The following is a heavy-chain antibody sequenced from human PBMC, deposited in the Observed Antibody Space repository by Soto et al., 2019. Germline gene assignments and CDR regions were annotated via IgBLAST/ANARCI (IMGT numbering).Heavy chain of an antibody. V-gene: IGHV1-3*01. Sequence: GASVKVSCKASGYTFTSYAMHWVRQAPGQRLEWMGWINAGNGNTKYSQKFQGRVTITRDTSASTAYMELSSLRSEDTAVYYCAAARPGGATRDYWGQGTLVTVSS. CDR2: INAGNGNT. CDR1: GYTFTSYA. CDR3: AAARPGGATRDY. D-gene: IGHD1-26*01. J-gene: IGHJ4*02.